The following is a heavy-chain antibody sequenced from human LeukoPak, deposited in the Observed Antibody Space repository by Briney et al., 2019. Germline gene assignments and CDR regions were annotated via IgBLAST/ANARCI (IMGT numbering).Heavy chain of an antibody. Sequence: ASVKVSCKASGGTFSSYAISWVRQAPGQGLEWMGGIIPIFGTANYAQKFQGRVTITADESTSTAYMELSSLRPEDTAVYYCARAGPYDSSGRGTFDYWGQGTLVTVSS. D-gene: IGHD3-22*01. CDR2: IIPIFGTA. J-gene: IGHJ4*02. CDR1: GGTFSSYA. V-gene: IGHV1-69*13. CDR3: ARAGPYDSSGRGTFDY.